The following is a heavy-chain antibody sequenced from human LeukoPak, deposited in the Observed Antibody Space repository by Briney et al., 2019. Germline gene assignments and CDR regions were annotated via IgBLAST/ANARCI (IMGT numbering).Heavy chain of an antibody. V-gene: IGHV3-48*01. CDR3: ARVLRGYTYGSSDY. CDR2: ISSSSSTI. D-gene: IGHD5-18*01. J-gene: IGHJ4*02. CDR1: GFTLSTYS. Sequence: GGSLRLSCAASGFTLSTYSMNRVRQAPGKGLEWVSYISSSSSTIYYADSVKGRFTISRDNAKKSLYLQMNSLRAEDTAVYYCARVLRGYTYGSSDYWGQGTLVTVSS.